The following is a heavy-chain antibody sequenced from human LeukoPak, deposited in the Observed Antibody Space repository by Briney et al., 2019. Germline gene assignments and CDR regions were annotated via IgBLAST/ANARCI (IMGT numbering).Heavy chain of an antibody. V-gene: IGHV3-23*01. Sequence: GGSLRLSCAASAFTFSSYAMSWVRQAPGKGLEWVSAISGSGGSTYYADSVKGRFTISRDNSKNTLYLQINSLRADDTAVYYCAKDSGSSSWYPKDYWGQGTLVTVSS. J-gene: IGHJ4*02. D-gene: IGHD6-13*01. CDR2: ISGSGGST. CDR1: AFTFSSYA. CDR3: AKDSGSSSWYPKDY.